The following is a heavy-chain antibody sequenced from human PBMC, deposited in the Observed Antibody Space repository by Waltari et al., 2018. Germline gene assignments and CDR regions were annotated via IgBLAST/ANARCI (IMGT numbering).Heavy chain of an antibody. CDR1: GGTFSSYA. CDR3: AREGITGTPQSYYYYYGMDV. CDR2: IIPIFGTA. J-gene: IGHJ6*02. D-gene: IGHD1-20*01. V-gene: IGHV1-69*05. Sequence: QVQLVQSGAEVKKPGSSVKVSCKASGGTFSSYAISWVRQAPGQGLEWMGGIIPIFGTANYAQKFQGRVTITTDESTSTAYMELSSLRSEDTAVYYCAREGITGTPQSYYYYYGMDVWGQGTTVTVSS.